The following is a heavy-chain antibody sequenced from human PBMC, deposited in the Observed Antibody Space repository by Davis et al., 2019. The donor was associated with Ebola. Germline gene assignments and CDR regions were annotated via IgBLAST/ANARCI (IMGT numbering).Heavy chain of an antibody. CDR3: ARDVVVVAATDWFDP. D-gene: IGHD2-15*01. CDR1: GYTFTSCG. V-gene: IGHV1-18*01. J-gene: IGHJ5*02. CDR2: ISAYTGDT. Sequence: AASVKVSCKASGYTFTSCGISWVRQAPGQGLEWMGWISAYTGDTNYAQKFQGRVTMTTDTSTSTAYMELRSLRSDDTAAYYCARDVVVVAATDWFDPWGQGTLVTVSS.